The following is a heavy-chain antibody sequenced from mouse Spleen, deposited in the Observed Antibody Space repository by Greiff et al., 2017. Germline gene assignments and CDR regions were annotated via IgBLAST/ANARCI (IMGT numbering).Heavy chain of an antibody. D-gene: IGHD2-10*01. CDR3: ARQAYYGNYVWYFDV. V-gene: IGHV5-9*04. J-gene: IGHJ1*01. CDR1: GFTFSSYA. Sequence: EVKVVESGGGLVKLGGSLKLSCAASGFTFSSYAMSWVRQTPEKRLEWVATISSGGGNTYYPDSVKGRFTISRDNAKNTLYLQMSSLKSEDTAMYYCARQAYYGNYVWYFDVWGAGTTVTVSS. CDR2: ISSGGGNT.